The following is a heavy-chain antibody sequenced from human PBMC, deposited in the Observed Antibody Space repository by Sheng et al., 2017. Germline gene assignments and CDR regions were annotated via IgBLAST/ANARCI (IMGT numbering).Heavy chain of an antibody. CDR2: IYYSGST. Sequence: QLQLQESGPGLVKTSETLSLTCTVSGGSISSSSYYWGWIRQPPGKGLVWIATIYYSGSTYYNPSLTSRVTISADTSKNQFSLRLNSVTAADTAVYYCASFVSTAPTADYWGPGTLVTVSS. CDR3: ASFVSTAPTADY. CDR1: GGSISSSSYY. J-gene: IGHJ4*02. V-gene: IGHV4-39*07. D-gene: IGHD4-4*01.